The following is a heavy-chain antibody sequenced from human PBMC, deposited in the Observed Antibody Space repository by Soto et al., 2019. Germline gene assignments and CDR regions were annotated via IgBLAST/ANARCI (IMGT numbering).Heavy chain of an antibody. Sequence: QVQLVESGGGVVQPGRSLRLSCAASGFTFSSYAMHWVRQAPGKGLEWVAVISFDGSNKYYADSVKGRFTISRDNSKNTLYLQMNSLRAEDTAVHYCARDRSSGWSANFDYWGQGTLVTVSS. CDR2: ISFDGSNK. V-gene: IGHV3-30*04. J-gene: IGHJ4*02. CDR3: ARDRSSGWSANFDY. D-gene: IGHD6-19*01. CDR1: GFTFSSYA.